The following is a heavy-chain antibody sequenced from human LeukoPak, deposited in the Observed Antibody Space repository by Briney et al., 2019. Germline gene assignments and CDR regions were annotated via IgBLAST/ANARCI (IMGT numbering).Heavy chain of an antibody. V-gene: IGHV3-23*01. CDR2: ISGSGGST. D-gene: IGHD5-24*01. Sequence: GGSLRLSCAASGFTFSSYGMSWVRQAPGKGLEWVSAISGSGGSTYYADSVKGRFTISRDNSKNTLYLQMNSLRAEDTAVYYCAKDVDGYNVLDYWGQGTVVTVSS. J-gene: IGHJ4*02. CDR3: AKDVDGYNVLDY. CDR1: GFTFSSYG.